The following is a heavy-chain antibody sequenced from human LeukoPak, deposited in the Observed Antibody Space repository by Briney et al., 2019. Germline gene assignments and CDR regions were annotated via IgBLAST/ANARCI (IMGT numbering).Heavy chain of an antibody. J-gene: IGHJ4*02. CDR1: GFTFSSYA. V-gene: IGHV3-48*02. Sequence: PGGSLRLSCAASGFTFSSYAMSWVRQAPGKGLEWVSYISSSSSTIYYADSVKGRFTISRDNAKNLLYLQMNSLRDEDTAVYYCAPHRDGSYPFDYWGQGTLVTVSS. D-gene: IGHD1-26*01. CDR2: ISSSSSTI. CDR3: APHRDGSYPFDY.